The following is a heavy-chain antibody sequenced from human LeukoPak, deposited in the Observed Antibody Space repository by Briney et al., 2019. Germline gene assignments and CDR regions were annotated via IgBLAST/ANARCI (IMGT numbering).Heavy chain of an antibody. J-gene: IGHJ4*02. Sequence: PGGSLRLSCAASGFTFSSYSINWVRQAPGKGLEWVSYITSSGTTMYYADSVKGRFTISRDNAKNSLFLQMNSLRDEDTAVYYCATTYAGSGSYSFDYWGQGTLVTVSS. D-gene: IGHD3-10*01. CDR1: GFTFSSYS. V-gene: IGHV3-48*02. CDR3: ATTYAGSGSYSFDY. CDR2: ITSSGTTM.